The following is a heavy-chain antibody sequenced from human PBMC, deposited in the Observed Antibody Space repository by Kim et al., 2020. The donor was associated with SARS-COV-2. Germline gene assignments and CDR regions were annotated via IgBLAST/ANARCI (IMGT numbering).Heavy chain of an antibody. CDR2: IYSGGST. CDR3: ASRRLRFLEWLLRSDAFDI. V-gene: IGHV3-66*01. J-gene: IGHJ3*02. CDR1: GFTVSSNY. D-gene: IGHD3-3*01. Sequence: GGSLRLSCAASGFTVSSNYMSWVRQAPGKGLEWVSVIYSGGSTYYADSVKGRFTISRDNSKNTLYLQMNSLRAEDTAVYYCASRRLRFLEWLLRSDAFDIWGQGTMVTVSS.